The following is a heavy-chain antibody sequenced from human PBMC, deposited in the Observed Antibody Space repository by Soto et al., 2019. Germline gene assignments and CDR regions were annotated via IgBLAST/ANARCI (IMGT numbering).Heavy chain of an antibody. D-gene: IGHD2-15*01. CDR2: INAGNGNT. CDR3: ARHPGSVLDY. J-gene: IGHJ4*02. V-gene: IGHV1-3*01. Sequence: QVQLVQSGAEVKKPGASVKVSCKASGYTFTSYAMHWVRQAPGQRLEWMGWINAGNGNTKYSQKFQGRVTITSDTLTCTVNMDPSSLISADTAVYYSARHPGSVLDYWGQGTLVTVSS. CDR1: GYTFTSYA.